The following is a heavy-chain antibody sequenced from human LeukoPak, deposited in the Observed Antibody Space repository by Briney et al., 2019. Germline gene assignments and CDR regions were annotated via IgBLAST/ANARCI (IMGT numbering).Heavy chain of an antibody. D-gene: IGHD2-15*01. J-gene: IGHJ4*02. CDR1: GFTFDDYA. CDR2: ISWNSGSI. CDR3: AKDTAGRYCSGGSCYSFAYYFDY. Sequence: GRSLRLSCAASGFTFDDYAMHWVRQAPGKGLEWVSGISWNSGSIGYADSVKGRFTISRDNAKNSLYLQMNSLRAEDTALYYCAKDTAGRYCSGGSCYSFAYYFDYWGQGTLVTVSS. V-gene: IGHV3-9*01.